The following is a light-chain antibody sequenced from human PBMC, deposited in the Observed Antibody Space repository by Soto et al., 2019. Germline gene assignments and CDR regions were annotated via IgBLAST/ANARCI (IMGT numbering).Light chain of an antibody. Sequence: QSVLTQPASVSGSPGQSITISCTGTSSDVGGYDFVSWYQQHPGKAPKLMIYDVSNRPSGVSNRFSGSKSGNTASLTISGLQAEDESDYYGSSYTNSRTLEVFGGGTKVTVL. CDR2: DVS. CDR3: SSYTNSRTLEV. J-gene: IGLJ2*01. CDR1: SSDVGGYDF. V-gene: IGLV2-14*01.